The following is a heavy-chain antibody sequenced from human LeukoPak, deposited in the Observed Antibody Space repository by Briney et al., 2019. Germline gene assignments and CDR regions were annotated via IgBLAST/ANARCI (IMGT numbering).Heavy chain of an antibody. J-gene: IGHJ5*02. CDR2: ISSSGSTI. CDR3: ARDHTRGWFDP. Sequence: GGSLRLSCAASGFTFSSYEMNWVRQAPGKGLEWVSYISSSGSTIYYADSVKGRFTISRDNAKNSLYLQMNSLRAEDTAVYYCARDHTRGWFDPWGQGTLVTVSS. V-gene: IGHV3-48*03. D-gene: IGHD2-2*01. CDR1: GFTFSSYE.